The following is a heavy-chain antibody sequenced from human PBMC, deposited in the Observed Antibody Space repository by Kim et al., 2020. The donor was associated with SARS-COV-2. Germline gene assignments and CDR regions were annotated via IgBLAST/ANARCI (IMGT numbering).Heavy chain of an antibody. CDR2: ISSSSSTI. CDR1: GFTFSSYS. CDR3: ARDEWGLYSSSWQTFDY. J-gene: IGHJ4*02. D-gene: IGHD6-13*01. Sequence: GGSLRLSCAASGFTFSSYSMNWVRQAPGKGLEWVSYISSSSSTIYYADSVKGRFTISRDNAKNSLYLQMNSLRAEDTAVYYCARDEWGLYSSSWQTFDYWGQGTLVTVSS. V-gene: IGHV3-48*04.